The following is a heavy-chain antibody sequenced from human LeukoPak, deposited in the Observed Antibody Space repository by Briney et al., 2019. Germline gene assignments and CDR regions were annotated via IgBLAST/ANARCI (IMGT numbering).Heavy chain of an antibody. V-gene: IGHV4-39*01. CDR3: ARQSYYSNYD. Sequence: GSLRLSCAASGFTFSRYWMSWVRQAPGKGLEWIGTIYYTGSTDYNPSLKSRVTISIDTSKNQFSLKLSSVTAAETAVYYCARQSYYSNYDWGQGTLVTVSS. CDR2: IYYTGST. D-gene: IGHD4-11*01. CDR1: GFTFSRYW. J-gene: IGHJ4*02.